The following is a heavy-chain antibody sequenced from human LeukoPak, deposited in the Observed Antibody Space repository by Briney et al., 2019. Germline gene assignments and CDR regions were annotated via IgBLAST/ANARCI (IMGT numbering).Heavy chain of an antibody. J-gene: IGHJ4*02. CDR1: GFTFDDYT. D-gene: IGHD1-26*01. V-gene: IGHV3-43*02. Sequence: GGSLRLSCAASGFTFDDYTMHWVRQGPGKSLEWVSLINENGDIAYYGDSVRGRFTVSRDNAKNSLYLQMNSLTTEDTALYYCAKARWEPNFDYWGQGTLVTVSS. CDR3: AKARWEPNFDY. CDR2: INENGDIA.